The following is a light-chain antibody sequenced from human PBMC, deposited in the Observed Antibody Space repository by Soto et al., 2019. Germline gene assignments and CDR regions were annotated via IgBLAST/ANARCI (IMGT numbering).Light chain of an antibody. J-gene: IGLJ1*01. CDR3: SSYTSSSTRSTYV. Sequence: QSVLTQPASVSGSPGQSITISCTGTSSDVGVYNYVSWYQHHPGKAPKLMIYDVSNRPSGVSNRFSGSKSGNTASLIISGLQAEDEADYYCSSYTSSSTRSTYVFGTGTKVTVL. CDR1: SSDVGVYNY. V-gene: IGLV2-14*03. CDR2: DVS.